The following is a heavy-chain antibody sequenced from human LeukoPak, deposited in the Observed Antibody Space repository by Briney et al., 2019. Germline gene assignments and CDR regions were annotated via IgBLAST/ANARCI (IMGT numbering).Heavy chain of an antibody. V-gene: IGHV3-23*01. CDR2: ISGSGGST. CDR3: AKAYDFWSGYSPN. D-gene: IGHD3-3*01. CDR1: GFTCSSYA. J-gene: IGHJ4*02. Sequence: GGSLRLSCAASGFTCSSYAMSWVRQAPGKGLEWVSAISGSGGSTYYADSVKGRFTISRDNSKNTLYLQMNSLRAEDTAVYYCAKAYDFWSGYSPNWGQGTLVTVSS.